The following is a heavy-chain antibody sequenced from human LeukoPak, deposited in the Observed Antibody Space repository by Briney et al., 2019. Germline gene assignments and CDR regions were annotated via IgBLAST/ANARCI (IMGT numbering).Heavy chain of an antibody. Sequence: PSETLSLTCSVSRGSITGHYWSWVRQPPGKGKEWLGYVHSSGTTSYNPSLKSRVTISADTSKNQFSLKMTSLTTADTGVYYCAALGDNNSWNNFWGQGTLVTVSS. CDR3: AALGDNNSWNNF. V-gene: IGHV4-59*11. CDR1: RGSITGHY. D-gene: IGHD1/OR15-1a*01. J-gene: IGHJ4*02. CDR2: VHSSGTT.